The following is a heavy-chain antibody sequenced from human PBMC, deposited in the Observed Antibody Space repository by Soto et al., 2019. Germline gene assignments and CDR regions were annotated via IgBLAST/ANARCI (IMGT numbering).Heavy chain of an antibody. CDR1: GDTITSFS. CDR2: ISTTGNT. CDR3: EGESGENWSYEAY. D-gene: IGHD1-7*01. J-gene: IGHJ4*02. V-gene: IGHV4-4*07. Sequence: QVQLQESGPGLVKPSETLSLTCTVSGDTITSFSWNWSRQSAGKGLEWIGRISTTGNTHYNPSLESRVTMSQDTSENQISLKLTSVTAADTAVYYCEGESGENWSYEAYWGQGTLVTVSS.